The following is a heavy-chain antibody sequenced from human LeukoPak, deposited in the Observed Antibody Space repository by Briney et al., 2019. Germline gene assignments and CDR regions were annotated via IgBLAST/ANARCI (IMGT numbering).Heavy chain of an antibody. Sequence: GGSLRLSCAASGFTFSSYSMNWVRQAPGKGLEGVSSISSSSSYIYYADSVKGRFTISRDNAKNSLYLQMNSLRAEDTAVYYCARDTRYCSGGSCFHYFDYWGQGTLVTVSS. CDR3: ARDTRYCSGGSCFHYFDY. D-gene: IGHD2-15*01. CDR2: ISSSSSYI. J-gene: IGHJ4*02. CDR1: GFTFSSYS. V-gene: IGHV3-21*01.